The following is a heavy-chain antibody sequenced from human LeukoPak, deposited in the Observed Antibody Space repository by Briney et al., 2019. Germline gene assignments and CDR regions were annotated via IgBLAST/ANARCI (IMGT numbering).Heavy chain of an antibody. CDR3: AKAGRVVVIIPISFDY. D-gene: IGHD3-22*01. CDR1: GFTFSSYG. CDR2: ISYDGSNK. Sequence: GGSLRLSCAASGFTFSSYGMHWVRKAPGKGLEWVAVISYDGSNKYYADSVKGRFTISRDNSKNTLYLQMNSLRAEDTAVYYCAKAGRVVVIIPISFDYWGQGTLVTVSS. J-gene: IGHJ4*02. V-gene: IGHV3-30*18.